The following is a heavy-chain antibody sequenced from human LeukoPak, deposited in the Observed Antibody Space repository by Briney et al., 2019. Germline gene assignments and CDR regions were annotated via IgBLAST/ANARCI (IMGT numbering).Heavy chain of an antibody. CDR2: MNPNSGNT. Sequence: GASVKVSCKASGYTFTSYDINWVRQATGQGLEWMGWMNPNSGNTGYAQKFQGRVTMTRNTSISTAYMELRSLRSDDTAVYYCARCPQWGLRLWYAFDIWGQGTMVTVSS. CDR3: ARCPQWGLRLWYAFDI. V-gene: IGHV1-8*01. CDR1: GYTFTSYD. D-gene: IGHD3-10*01. J-gene: IGHJ3*02.